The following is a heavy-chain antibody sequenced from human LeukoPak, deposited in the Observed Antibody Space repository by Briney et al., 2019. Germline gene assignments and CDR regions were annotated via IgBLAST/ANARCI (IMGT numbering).Heavy chain of an antibody. CDR2: IIPGSNNA. J-gene: IGHJ6*03. V-gene: IGHV1-69*06. CDR1: GCSINNFA. CDR3: ASQTQFVQWLFIPHYMDV. Sequence: GASVKVSCKASGCSINNFAFTWVRQAPGQGLEWMGCIIPGSNNANSARRGTGTADKSTNTVYMELTYLTSEDTAVYYCASQTQFVQWLFIPHYMDVWGKGTTVTVS. D-gene: IGHD3-3*01.